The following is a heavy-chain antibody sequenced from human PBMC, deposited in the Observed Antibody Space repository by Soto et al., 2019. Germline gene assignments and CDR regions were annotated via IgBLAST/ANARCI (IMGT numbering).Heavy chain of an antibody. V-gene: IGHV3-30*18. CDR3: AKEEGQWLENGFDY. CDR2: ISHDGSNK. D-gene: IGHD6-19*01. J-gene: IGHJ4*02. Sequence: PGKGLEWVAVISHDGSNKYYADSVKGRFTISRDNSKNTLYLQMNSLRAEDTAVYYCAKEEGQWLENGFDYWGQGTLVTVSS.